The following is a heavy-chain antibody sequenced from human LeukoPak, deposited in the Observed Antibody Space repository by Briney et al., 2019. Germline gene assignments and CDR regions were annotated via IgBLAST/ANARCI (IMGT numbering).Heavy chain of an antibody. CDR1: GGSFSGYY. V-gene: IGHV4-34*01. J-gene: IGHJ4*02. Sequence: SETLSLTCAVYGGSFSGYYWSWIRQPPGKGLEWIGEINHSGSTNYNPSLKSRVTISVDTSKNQFSLKLSSVTAADTAVYYCARRDCSGGSCYFDYWGQGTLVTASS. CDR2: INHSGST. D-gene: IGHD2-15*01. CDR3: ARRDCSGGSCYFDY.